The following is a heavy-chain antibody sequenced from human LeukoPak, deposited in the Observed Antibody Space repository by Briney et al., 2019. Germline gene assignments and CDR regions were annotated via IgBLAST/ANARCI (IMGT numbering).Heavy chain of an antibody. CDR3: ARETTAFDY. Sequence: PGGSLRLSCAASGFSFSDYGIHWVRQAPGRGLEWVAVIWYDGSNGYYADSVKGRFTISRDNSKNTLYLQMNSLRAEDTAVYYCARETTAFDYWGQGTLVTVSS. J-gene: IGHJ4*02. CDR2: IWYDGSNG. V-gene: IGHV3-30*19. CDR1: GFSFSDYG. D-gene: IGHD4-17*01.